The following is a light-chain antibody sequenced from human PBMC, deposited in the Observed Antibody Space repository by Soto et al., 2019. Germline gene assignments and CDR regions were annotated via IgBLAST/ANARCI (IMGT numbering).Light chain of an antibody. CDR3: QQYCHSPLT. CDR2: GAS. CDR1: QSVISSF. V-gene: IGKV3-20*01. J-gene: IGKJ4*01. Sequence: EIVLTQSPGTLSLSPGERATLYCRASQSVISSFLAWYQQKPGQAPRLLIYGASSRATGIPDRFSGSGSGTDFTLTISRLEPDDVAVYYCQQYCHSPLTFGGGPNVEIQ.